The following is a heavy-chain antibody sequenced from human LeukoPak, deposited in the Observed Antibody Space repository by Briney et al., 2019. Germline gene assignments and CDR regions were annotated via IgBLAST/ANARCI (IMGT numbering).Heavy chain of an antibody. CDR2: IKQDGSEK. V-gene: IGHV3-7*01. J-gene: IGHJ4*02. D-gene: IGHD3-22*01. Sequence: GGSLRLSCAASGFPLRSYWMSWVRQAPGKGLEWVANIKQDGSEKYYVDSVKGRFTISRDNAKNTLYLQMNSLRAEDTAVYYCARDYEAGCTSTTLYDRFDYWGQGTLVTVSS. CDR1: GFPLRSYW. CDR3: ARDYEAGCTSTTLYDRFDY.